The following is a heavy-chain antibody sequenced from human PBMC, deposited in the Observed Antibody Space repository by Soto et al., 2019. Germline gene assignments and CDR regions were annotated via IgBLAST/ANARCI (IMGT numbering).Heavy chain of an antibody. Sequence: GASVKVSCKASGYTFTSYGISWVRQAPGQGLEWMGWISAYNGNTNYAQKLQGRVTMTTDTSTSTAYMELRSLRSDDTAVYYCARDVGYYDILTEFDYWGQGTLVTVSS. CDR1: GYTFTSYG. CDR2: ISAYNGNT. CDR3: ARDVGYYDILTEFDY. J-gene: IGHJ4*02. D-gene: IGHD3-9*01. V-gene: IGHV1-18*01.